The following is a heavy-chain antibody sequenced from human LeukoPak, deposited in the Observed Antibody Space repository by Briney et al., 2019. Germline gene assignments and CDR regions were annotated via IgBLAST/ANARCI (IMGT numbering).Heavy chain of an antibody. CDR3: ARGGGWNGFDI. D-gene: IGHD1-1*01. Sequence: SETLSLTCTVSGGSISSYYWSWIRQPPGKGLEWIGYIYTSGSTNYNPSLKSRVTISVDTSKNQFSLKLSSVTAADTAVYYCARGGGWNGFDIWGQGTMVTVSS. CDR1: GGSISSYY. J-gene: IGHJ3*02. V-gene: IGHV4-4*09. CDR2: IYTSGST.